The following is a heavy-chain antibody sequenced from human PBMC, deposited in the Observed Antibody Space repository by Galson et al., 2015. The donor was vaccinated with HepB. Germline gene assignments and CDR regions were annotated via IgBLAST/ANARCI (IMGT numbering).Heavy chain of an antibody. V-gene: IGHV4-39*01. Sequence: SETLSLTCTVSGGSISTSSYYWGWIRQPPGKGLEWVGSFYYSRTTYYNPSLKSRVIISVDTSKSQFSLKLSSVTAADTAVYYCTRSSDMVATYYWGQGTLVTVSS. CDR2: FYYSRTT. CDR3: TRSSDMVATYY. CDR1: GGSISTSSYY. D-gene: IGHD5-12*01. J-gene: IGHJ4*02.